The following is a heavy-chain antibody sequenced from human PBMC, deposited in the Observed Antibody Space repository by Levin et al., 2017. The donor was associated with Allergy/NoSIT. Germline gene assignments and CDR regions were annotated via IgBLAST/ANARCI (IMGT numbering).Heavy chain of an antibody. V-gene: IGHV3-48*03. CDR1: GFTFSSYE. CDR2: ISSGGSTI. CDR3: ARDGHTIFGVDYYYYMDV. J-gene: IGHJ6*03. Sequence: GGSLRLSCAASGFTFSSYEVNWVRQAPGKGLEWVSYISSGGSTIYYADSVKGRFTISRDNAKNSLYLQMNSLRAEDTAVYYCARDGHTIFGVDYYYYMDVWGKGTTVTVSS. D-gene: IGHD3-3*01.